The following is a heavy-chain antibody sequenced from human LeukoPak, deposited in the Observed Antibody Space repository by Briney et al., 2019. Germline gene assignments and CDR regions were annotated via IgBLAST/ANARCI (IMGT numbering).Heavy chain of an antibody. D-gene: IGHD3-22*01. CDR2: ISGSGGST. V-gene: IGHV3-23*01. Sequence: GGSLRLSCAASGFTFSSYAMSWVRQAPGKGLEWVSAISGSGGSTYYADSVKGRFTISRDNAKNSLYLQMNSLRAEDTAVYYCARGELPYYYDSSGAFDIWGQGTMVTVSS. CDR1: GFTFSSYA. J-gene: IGHJ3*02. CDR3: ARGELPYYYDSSGAFDI.